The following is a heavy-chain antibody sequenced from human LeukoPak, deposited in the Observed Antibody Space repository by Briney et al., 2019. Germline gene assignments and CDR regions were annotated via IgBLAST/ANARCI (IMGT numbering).Heavy chain of an antibody. D-gene: IGHD6-13*01. CDR3: ASPNSRGAFDI. CDR2: IYYSGST. Sequence: ETLSLTCTVSGGSISSYYWSWILQPTGKGLEWIVYIYYSGSTNYIPSLKSRVTRSVDTSKNQFSLKLSSVTAADTAVYYCASPNSRGAFDIWGQGTMVTVSS. CDR1: GGSISSYY. J-gene: IGHJ3*02. V-gene: IGHV4-59*01.